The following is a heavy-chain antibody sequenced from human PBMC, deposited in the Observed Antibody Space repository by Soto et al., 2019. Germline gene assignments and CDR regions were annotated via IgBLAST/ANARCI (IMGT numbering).Heavy chain of an antibody. J-gene: IGHJ4*02. Sequence: ASVKVSCKASGYTLTDYNMHWVRQAPGQGFEWMGWISPKNGVTKYAQKFQGRVTMTRDTSISTAYMDLSRLTDDDTAVYYCARLAVGAYWGQGTLVTVSS. V-gene: IGHV1-2*02. D-gene: IGHD3-10*01. CDR3: ARLAVGAY. CDR1: GYTLTDYN. CDR2: ISPKNGVT.